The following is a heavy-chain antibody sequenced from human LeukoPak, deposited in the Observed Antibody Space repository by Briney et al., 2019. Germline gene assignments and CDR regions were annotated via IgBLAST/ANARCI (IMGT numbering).Heavy chain of an antibody. CDR1: GGSISSYY. D-gene: IGHD3-10*01. J-gene: IGHJ3*02. CDR2: IYYSGST. CDR3: AREGTMVRGLAFDI. Sequence: SETLSLTCTVSGGSISSYYWSWIRQPPGKGLKWIGYIYYSGSTNYNPSLKSRVTISVDTSKNQFSLRLNSETAADTAVYYCAREGTMVRGLAFDIWGQGTMVTVSS. V-gene: IGHV4-59*01.